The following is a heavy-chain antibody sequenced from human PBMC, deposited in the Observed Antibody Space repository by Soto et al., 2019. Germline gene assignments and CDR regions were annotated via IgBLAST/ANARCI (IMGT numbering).Heavy chain of an antibody. CDR3: SKDTYDYSSSGYYVFDY. V-gene: IGHV3-30*18. CDR2: ISHDGSNK. D-gene: IGHD3-22*01. CDR1: GFNFSNYG. J-gene: IGHJ4*02. Sequence: FMRVPCAVSGFNFSNYGMHRIRKDPGKGLEWVAAISHDGSNKYYVDSVKGRFTISRDSSKNTLYLEMNSLRAEDTAVYFCSKDTYDYSSSGYYVFDYWGQGTLVTVSS.